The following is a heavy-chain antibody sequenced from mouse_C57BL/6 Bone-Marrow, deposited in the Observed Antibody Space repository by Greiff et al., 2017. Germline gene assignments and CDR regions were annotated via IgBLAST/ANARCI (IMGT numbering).Heavy chain of an antibody. CDR1: GYTFTSYW. J-gene: IGHJ2*01. V-gene: IGHV1-50*01. D-gene: IGHD1-1*01. Sequence: QVQLQQPGAEFVKPGASVKLSCKASGYTFTSYWMQWVKPRPGQGLEWIGEIDPSDSYTNYNQKFKGKATLTVDTSSSTAYMQLSSLTSEDSAVYYCARENYYGSSQYYFDYWGQGTTLTVSS. CDR2: IDPSDSYT. CDR3: ARENYYGSSQYYFDY.